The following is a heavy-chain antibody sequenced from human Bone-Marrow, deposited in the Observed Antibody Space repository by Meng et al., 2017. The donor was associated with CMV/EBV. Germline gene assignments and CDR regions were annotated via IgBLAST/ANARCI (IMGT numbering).Heavy chain of an antibody. V-gene: IGHV6-1*01. Sequence: SETLSLTCAIPGDSVSSNSAAWNWIRQSPSRGLEWLGRTYYRSKWYNDYAVSVKSRITINPDTSKNQFSLQLNSVTPEDTAVYYCARVSLAGTSYYYGMDVWGQGTTVTVSS. J-gene: IGHJ6*02. D-gene: IGHD1-14*01. CDR1: GDSVSSNSAA. CDR3: ARVSLAGTSYYYGMDV. CDR2: TYYRSKWYN.